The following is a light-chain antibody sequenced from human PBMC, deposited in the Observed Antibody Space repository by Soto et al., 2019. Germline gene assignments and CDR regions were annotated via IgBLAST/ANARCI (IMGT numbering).Light chain of an antibody. V-gene: IGKV1-5*03. J-gene: IGKJ1*01. CDR2: KAS. CDR1: QTISSW. Sequence: DIQMTQSPSTLSASVGDRVTITCRASQTISSWLAWYQQKPGKAPKLLIYKASTLESGDPSRFSGSGSGTDFTLTVTSLQPEDFATYYCQQYSYYATFGQGTKVEIK. CDR3: QQYSYYAT.